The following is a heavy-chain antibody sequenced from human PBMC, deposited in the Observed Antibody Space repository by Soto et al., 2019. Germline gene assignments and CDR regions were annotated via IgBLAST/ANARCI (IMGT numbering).Heavy chain of an antibody. D-gene: IGHD6-13*01. CDR2: IGKAGDT. J-gene: IGHJ4*02. V-gene: IGHV3-13*01. CDR3: TRGAAGFDY. CDR1: GFTFSSYD. Sequence: EVQLVESGGDLVQPGGSLRLSCAASGFTFSSYDFHWVRQTTGKGLEWVSAIGKAGDTYYAGSVKGRFTISRENAKSSLYLQMNSLRAGDTAVYYCTRGAAGFDYWGQGTLVTVSS.